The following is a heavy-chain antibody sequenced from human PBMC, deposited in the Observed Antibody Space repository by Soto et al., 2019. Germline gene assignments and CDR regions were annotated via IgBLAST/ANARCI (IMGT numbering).Heavy chain of an antibody. CDR1: GGTFSSYA. CDR3: ASPTIFGVVTEYYYGMDV. V-gene: IGHV1-69*13. CDR2: IIPIFGTA. Sequence: SVKVSCKASGGTFSSYAISWVRQAPGQGLEWMGGIIPIFGTANYAQKFQGRATITADESTSTAYMELSSLRSEDTAVYYCASPTIFGVVTEYYYGMDVWGQGTTVTVS. D-gene: IGHD3-3*01. J-gene: IGHJ6*02.